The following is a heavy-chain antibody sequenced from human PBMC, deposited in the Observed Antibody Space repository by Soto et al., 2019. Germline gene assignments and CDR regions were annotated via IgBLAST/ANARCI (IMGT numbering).Heavy chain of an antibody. Sequence: HGECLKISCEGSGYSFNSCWIACVRQMPVKGLEWMGIIYPGDSDTKYSPSFQGQVTISADKSISTAYLQWSSLKASDTAMYYCVRRRRAAASRNSFYYWGQGTLVTVS. J-gene: IGHJ4*02. CDR2: IYPGDSDT. CDR3: VRRRRAAASRNSFYY. CDR1: GYSFNSCW. D-gene: IGHD6-13*01. V-gene: IGHV5-51*01.